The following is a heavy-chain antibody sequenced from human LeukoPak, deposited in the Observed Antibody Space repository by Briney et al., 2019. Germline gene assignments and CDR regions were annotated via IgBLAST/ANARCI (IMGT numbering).Heavy chain of an antibody. CDR2: ISYDGSNK. J-gene: IGHJ4*02. Sequence: GGSLRLSCAASGFTFSSYGMHWVRKAPGQGMEREAVISYDGSNKYYADSVKGRFTISRDNSKNTLYLQMNSLRAEDTAVYYCAKIPADYGGNSGNFDYWGQGTLVTVSS. D-gene: IGHD4-23*01. CDR1: GFTFSSYG. CDR3: AKIPADYGGNSGNFDY. V-gene: IGHV3-30*18.